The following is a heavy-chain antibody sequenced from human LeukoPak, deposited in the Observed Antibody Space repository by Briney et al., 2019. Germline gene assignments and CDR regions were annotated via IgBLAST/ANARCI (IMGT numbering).Heavy chain of an antibody. CDR1: GDSINSYY. V-gene: IGHV4-59*01. Sequence: SSETLSLTCTVSGDSINSYYWSWIRQPPGRGLEWIGYIYYTGNTNYNPSLKSRVTISIDTSKNQFSLKLSSVTAADTAVYYCAGRLWRRDGYNLSAFDIWGQGTMVTVSS. CDR2: IYYTGNT. D-gene: IGHD5-24*01. J-gene: IGHJ3*02. CDR3: AGRLWRRDGYNLSAFDI.